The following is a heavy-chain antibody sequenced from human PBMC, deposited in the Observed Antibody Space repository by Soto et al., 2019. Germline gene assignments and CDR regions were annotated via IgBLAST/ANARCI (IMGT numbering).Heavy chain of an antibody. D-gene: IGHD3-22*01. CDR3: ATLPSGSGYLDGWFDP. J-gene: IGHJ5*02. CDR1: GFTFSSYS. V-gene: IGHV3-21*01. CDR2: ISSSSSYI. Sequence: EVQLVESGGGLVKPGGSQRLSCAASGFTFSSYSMNWVRQAPGKGLEWVSSISSSSSYIYYADSVKGRFTISRDNAKNSLYLQMNSLRAEDTAVYYCATLPSGSGYLDGWFDPWGQGTLVTVSS.